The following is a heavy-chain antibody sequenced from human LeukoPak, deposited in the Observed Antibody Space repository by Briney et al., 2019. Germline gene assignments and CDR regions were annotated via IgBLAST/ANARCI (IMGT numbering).Heavy chain of an antibody. Sequence: ASVKVSCKASGYTFTSYGISWVRQAPGQGLEWMGWINTNTGNPTYAQGFTGRFVFSLDTSVSTAYLQISSLKAEDTAVYYCARGGTYYGSGRRFDYWGQGTLVTVSS. D-gene: IGHD3-10*01. CDR2: INTNTGNP. V-gene: IGHV7-4-1*02. J-gene: IGHJ4*02. CDR3: ARGGTYYGSGRRFDY. CDR1: GYTFTSYG.